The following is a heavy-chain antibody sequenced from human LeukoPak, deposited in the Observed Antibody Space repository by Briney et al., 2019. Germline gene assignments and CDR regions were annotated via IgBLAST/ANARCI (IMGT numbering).Heavy chain of an antibody. Sequence: GGSLRLSCAASGFTFSIYAMSWVRQAPGNGLEWVSVIGGSGGSTYYTDSVKGRFTISRDNSKNTLYLQMSSLRAEDTAVYYCAKKKRELRGFDYWGQGTLVTVSS. CDR3: AKKKRELRGFDY. D-gene: IGHD1-7*01. CDR1: GFTFSIYA. V-gene: IGHV3-23*01. J-gene: IGHJ4*02. CDR2: IGGSGGST.